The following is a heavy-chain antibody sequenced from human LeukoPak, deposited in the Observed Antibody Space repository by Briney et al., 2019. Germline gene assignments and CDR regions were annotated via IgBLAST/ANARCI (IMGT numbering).Heavy chain of an antibody. Sequence: SETLSLTCAVYGGSFSGYYWSWIRQPPGKGLEWIGEINHSGSTNYNPSLKSRVTISVDTSKNQFSLTLSSVTAADTAVYYCARQYCSSTSCYRNFDYWGQGTLVTVSS. J-gene: IGHJ4*02. CDR3: ARQYCSSTSCYRNFDY. D-gene: IGHD2-2*01. CDR2: INHSGST. V-gene: IGHV4-34*01. CDR1: GGSFSGYY.